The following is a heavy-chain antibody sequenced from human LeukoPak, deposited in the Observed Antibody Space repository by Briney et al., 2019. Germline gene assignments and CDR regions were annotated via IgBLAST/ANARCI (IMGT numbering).Heavy chain of an antibody. CDR2: INTDGSTT. CDR1: GFTFSSYW. V-gene: IGHV3-74*01. Sequence: PGGSLRLSCAASGFTFSSYWMHWVRQAPGKGLVWVSRINTDGSTTNYADSVKGRFTISRDNAKNTLYLQMNSLRAEDTAVYYCARGRYYDISGHGAFDIWGQGTMVTVSS. CDR3: ARGRYYDISGHGAFDI. D-gene: IGHD3-22*01. J-gene: IGHJ3*02.